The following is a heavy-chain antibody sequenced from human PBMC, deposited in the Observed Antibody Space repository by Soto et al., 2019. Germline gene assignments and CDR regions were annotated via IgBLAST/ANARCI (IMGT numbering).Heavy chain of an antibody. CDR3: ARESEDLTSNFDY. J-gene: IGHJ4*02. V-gene: IGHV3-21*06. CDR1: GFTFTRYS. Sequence: PGGSLRLSCAASGFTFTRYSMNWVRQAPGKGLERVSSTSSTTNYIYYGDSMKGRFTISRDNGKNSLYLEMHSLRAEDTAVYYCARESEDLTSNFDYWGQGTTVTVS. CDR2: TSSTTNYI.